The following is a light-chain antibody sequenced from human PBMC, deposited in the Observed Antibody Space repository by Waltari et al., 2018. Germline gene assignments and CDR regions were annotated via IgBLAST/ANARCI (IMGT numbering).Light chain of an antibody. Sequence: SYELTQPPSVSVSPGQTASITCPGDTLGAKYACWYQQEPGQSPALVIYQDRKRPSGIPERFAGSNSGNTATLTISGTQAMDEADYYGQAWDSSTASVVFGGGTKLTVL. CDR2: QDR. CDR3: QAWDSSTASVV. V-gene: IGLV3-1*01. J-gene: IGLJ2*01. CDR1: TLGAKY.